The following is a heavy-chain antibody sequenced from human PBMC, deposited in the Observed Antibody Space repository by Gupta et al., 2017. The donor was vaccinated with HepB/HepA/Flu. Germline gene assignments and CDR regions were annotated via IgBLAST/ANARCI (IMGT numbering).Heavy chain of an antibody. V-gene: IGHV3-30*18. D-gene: IGHD2-21*02. CDR1: GFTFSYHG. CDR2: ISYDGSNK. J-gene: IGHJ4*02. CDR3: AKGREGGYCH. Sequence: QVQLVESGGGVVQPGRSLRLSCAASGFTFSYHGMHWVRQAPGKGLEWVALISYDGSNKYYADSVKGRFTISRDNSENMLYLHMNSLRTEDTAVYYCAKGREGGYCHLGQGTLVIVSS.